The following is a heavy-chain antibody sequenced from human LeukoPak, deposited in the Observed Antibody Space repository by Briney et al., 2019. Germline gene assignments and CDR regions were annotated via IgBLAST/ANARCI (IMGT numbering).Heavy chain of an antibody. Sequence: SETLSLTCAVYGESFTGYYWTWIRQPPGKGLEWIGEINHSGSTNYNPSLRSRVTILGDTSKNQFSLRLTSVTAADTAMYYCARAPETVAIDYWGQGTLVTVSS. CDR2: INHSGST. CDR3: ARAPETVAIDY. J-gene: IGHJ4*02. V-gene: IGHV4-34*01. D-gene: IGHD5-12*01. CDR1: GESFTGYY.